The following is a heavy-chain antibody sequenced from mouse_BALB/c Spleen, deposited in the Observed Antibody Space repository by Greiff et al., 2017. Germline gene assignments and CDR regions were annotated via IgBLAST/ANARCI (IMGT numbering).Heavy chain of an antibody. Sequence: EVQLVESGGGLVQPGGSRKLSCAASGFTFSSFGMHWVRQAPEKGLEWVAYISSGSSTIYYADTVKGRFTISRDNPKNTLFLQMTSLRSEDTAMYYCARWDYWGQGTTLTVSS. V-gene: IGHV5-17*02. CDR1: GFTFSSFG. J-gene: IGHJ2*01. CDR2: ISSGSSTI. CDR3: ARWDY.